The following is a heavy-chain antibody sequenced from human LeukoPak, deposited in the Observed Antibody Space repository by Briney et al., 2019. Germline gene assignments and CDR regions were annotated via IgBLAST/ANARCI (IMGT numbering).Heavy chain of an antibody. CDR2: IYYSGST. V-gene: IGHV4-59*08. J-gene: IGHJ4*02. CDR1: GGSISSYY. CDR3: ATLTTVVTPSYFDY. Sequence: SETLSLTCTVSGGSISSYYWSWIRQPPGKGLEWIGYIYYSGSTNYNPSLKSRVSISLDTSKKQFSLKVSSVTAADTAVYYCATLTTVVTPSYFDYWGQGTLVTVSS. D-gene: IGHD4-23*01.